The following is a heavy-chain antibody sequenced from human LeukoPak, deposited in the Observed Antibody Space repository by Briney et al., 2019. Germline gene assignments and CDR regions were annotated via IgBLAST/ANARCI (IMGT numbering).Heavy chain of an antibody. CDR1: GFTFSSYS. CDR3: ARDSSGSDHFDN. Sequence: GGSLRLSRAASGFTFSSYSMNWVRQAPGKGLEWVSSISSGSSFTYYADSVKGRFTISRDNAKNSLYLQMNSLRAEDTAVYYCARDSSGSDHFDNWGQGTLVTVSS. V-gene: IGHV3-21*01. D-gene: IGHD3-10*01. J-gene: IGHJ4*02. CDR2: ISSGSSFT.